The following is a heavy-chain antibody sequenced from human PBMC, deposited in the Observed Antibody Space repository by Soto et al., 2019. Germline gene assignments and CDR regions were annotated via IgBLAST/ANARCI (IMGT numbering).Heavy chain of an antibody. V-gene: IGHV3-7*03. Sequence: VGSLRLSCAASGFTFSQYWMSWVRQAPGKGLEWVANIKQDGSEKFYADSVKGRFTISRDNAKNSLILQMKSLRVEDTAVYYCVRETPPIYVNSWYGAGDCWGQGTVVTVSS. CDR2: IKQDGSEK. CDR1: GFTFSQYW. D-gene: IGHD3-10*01. CDR3: VRETPPIYVNSWYGAGDC. J-gene: IGHJ4*02.